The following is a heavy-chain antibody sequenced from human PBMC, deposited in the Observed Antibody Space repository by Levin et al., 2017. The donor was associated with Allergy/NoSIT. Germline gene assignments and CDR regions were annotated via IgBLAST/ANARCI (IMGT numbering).Heavy chain of an antibody. CDR1: GDTLTSHG. D-gene: IGHD1-1*01. Sequence: ASVKVSCKASGDTLTSHGISWVRQVPGQGLQWMGWISGYNGVTSYAQTFKDRITMTTDTSANTAYLEVRSLRSDDTAVYFCGRENRSKRGVEYDPFHYWGQGTPVTVSS. CDR3: GRENRSKRGVEYDPFHY. J-gene: IGHJ4*02. V-gene: IGHV1-18*01. CDR2: ISGYNGVT.